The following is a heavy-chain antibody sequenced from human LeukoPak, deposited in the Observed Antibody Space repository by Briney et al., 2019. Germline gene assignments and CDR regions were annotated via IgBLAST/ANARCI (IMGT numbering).Heavy chain of an antibody. Sequence: SETLSLTCAVYGGSFSGYYWSWIRQPPGKGLEWIGEINHSGSTNYNPSLKSRVTISVDTSKNQFSLKLSSVTAADTAAYYCARLGGYYDSTPGDYWGQGTLVTVSS. D-gene: IGHD3-22*01. J-gene: IGHJ4*02. CDR1: GGSFSGYY. V-gene: IGHV4-34*01. CDR3: ARLGGYYDSTPGDY. CDR2: INHSGST.